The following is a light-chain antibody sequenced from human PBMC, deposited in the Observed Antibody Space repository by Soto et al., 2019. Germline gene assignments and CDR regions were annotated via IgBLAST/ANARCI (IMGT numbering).Light chain of an antibody. CDR3: QQYASYPVT. Sequence: DIQMTQSPSSLSAFVGDRVTISCRASQDISNFLAWFQQKPGKAPRALIFAASSLQSGVPSRFSGSGSGTEFTLTISSLQPEDSATYYCQQYASYPVTFGQGTRLEIK. CDR1: QDISNF. J-gene: IGKJ5*01. CDR2: AAS. V-gene: IGKV1-16*01.